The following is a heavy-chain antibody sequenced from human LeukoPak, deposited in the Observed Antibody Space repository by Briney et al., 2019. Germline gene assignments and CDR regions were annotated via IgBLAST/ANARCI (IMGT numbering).Heavy chain of an antibody. J-gene: IGHJ4*02. CDR2: INHSGST. CDR1: GGSFSGYY. Sequence: SETLSLTCAVYGGSFSGYYWSWIRQSPGKGLEWIGEINHSGSTNYNPSLKSRVTISVDTSKNQFSLKLSSVTAADTAVYYCASIPRRWLQDRGYWGQGTLVTVSS. D-gene: IGHD5-24*01. V-gene: IGHV4-34*01. CDR3: ASIPRRWLQDRGY.